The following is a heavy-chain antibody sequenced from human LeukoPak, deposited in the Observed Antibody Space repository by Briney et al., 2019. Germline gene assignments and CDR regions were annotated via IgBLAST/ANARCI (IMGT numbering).Heavy chain of an antibody. J-gene: IGHJ4*02. Sequence: SETLSLTCAVYGGSFSGYYWSWIRQPPAKGLEWVGEINHSGSTNYNPSLKSRVTISVDTSKNQFSLKLSSVTAADTAVYYCARKKESLWIQLWASFDYWGQGTLVTVSS. CDR2: INHSGST. V-gene: IGHV4-34*01. CDR3: ARKKESLWIQLWASFDY. D-gene: IGHD5-18*01. CDR1: GGSFSGYY.